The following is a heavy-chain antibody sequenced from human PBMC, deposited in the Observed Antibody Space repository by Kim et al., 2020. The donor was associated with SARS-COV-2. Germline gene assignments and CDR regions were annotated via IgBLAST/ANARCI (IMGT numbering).Heavy chain of an antibody. V-gene: IGHV3-30*02. D-gene: IGHD6-6*01. Sequence: VKGRFTISRDNSKNTLYLQMNSLRAEDTAVYYCAKLSSIAARRSSSDFDYWGQGTLVTVSS. J-gene: IGHJ4*02. CDR3: AKLSSIAARRSSSDFDY.